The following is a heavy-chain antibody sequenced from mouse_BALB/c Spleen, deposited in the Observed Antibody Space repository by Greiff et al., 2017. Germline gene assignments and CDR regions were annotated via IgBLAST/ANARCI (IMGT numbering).Heavy chain of an antibody. V-gene: IGHV5-9-4*01. J-gene: IGHJ3*01. CDR3: AREGDSWFAY. Sequence: EVHLVESGGGLVKPGGSLKLSCAASGFTFSSYAMSWVRQSPEKRLEWVAEISSGGSYTYYPDTVTGRFTISRDNAKNTLYLEMSSLRSEDTAMYYCAREGDSWFAYWGQGTLVTVSA. CDR1: GFTFSSYA. CDR2: ISSGGSYT.